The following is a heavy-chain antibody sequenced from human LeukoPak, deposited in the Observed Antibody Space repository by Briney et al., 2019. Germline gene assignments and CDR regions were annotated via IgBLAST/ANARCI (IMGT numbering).Heavy chain of an antibody. J-gene: IGHJ4*02. CDR2: INHSGST. Sequence: SETLSLTCAVYGGSFSGYYWSWIRQPPGKGLEWIGEINHSGSTYYNPSLKSRVTISVDTSKNQFSLKLSSVTAADTAVYYCARQGGDGYNYYWGQGTLVTVSS. V-gene: IGHV4-34*01. CDR1: GGSFSGYY. CDR3: ARQGGDGYNYY. D-gene: IGHD5-24*01.